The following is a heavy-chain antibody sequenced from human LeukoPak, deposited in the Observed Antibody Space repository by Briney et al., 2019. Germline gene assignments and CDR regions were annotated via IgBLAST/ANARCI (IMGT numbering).Heavy chain of an antibody. CDR3: ARVDGRNYYYYFDY. D-gene: IGHD3-22*01. CDR1: GGSISSYY. J-gene: IGHJ4*02. Sequence: SETLSLTCTVSGGSISSYYWNWIRQPAGKGLEWIGRIYNRGSTNYNPSLKSRVTMSVDTSKNQFSLKLTSVTAADTAVYYCARVDGRNYYYYFDYWGQGTLVTASS. CDR2: IYNRGST. V-gene: IGHV4-4*07.